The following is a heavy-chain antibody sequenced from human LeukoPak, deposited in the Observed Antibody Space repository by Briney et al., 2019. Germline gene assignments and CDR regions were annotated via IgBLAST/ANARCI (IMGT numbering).Heavy chain of an antibody. V-gene: IGHV3-23*01. J-gene: IGHJ4*02. CDR2: ITDSGVNT. CDR1: GFTFSNYT. Sequence: GGSLRLSCVASGFTFSNYTMSWVRQAPGKGLEWVSAITDSGVNTNYADSVKGRFTISRDNAKNTVYLQMNSLRAEDTAVYYCAKWGDYDVLTGYYVCDYWGQGTLVTVSS. D-gene: IGHD3-9*01. CDR3: AKWGDYDVLTGYYVCDY.